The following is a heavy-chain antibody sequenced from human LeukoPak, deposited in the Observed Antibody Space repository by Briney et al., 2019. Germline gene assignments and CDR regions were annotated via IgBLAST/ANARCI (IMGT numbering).Heavy chain of an antibody. CDR2: IIPILGIA. CDR3: CISGRSDFDY. Sequence: SVKVSCKASGGTFSSYAISWVRQAPGQGLEWMGRIIPILGIANYAQKFQGRVTITADKSTSTAYMELSSLRSEDTAVYYCCISGRSDFDYWGQGTLVTVSS. D-gene: IGHD3-10*01. V-gene: IGHV1-69*04. CDR1: GGTFSSYA. J-gene: IGHJ4*02.